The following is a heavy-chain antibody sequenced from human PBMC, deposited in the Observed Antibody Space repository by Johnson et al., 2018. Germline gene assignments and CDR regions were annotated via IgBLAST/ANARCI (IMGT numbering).Heavy chain of an antibody. Sequence: QVQLVESGGGVVQPGRSLRLSCAASGFTFSSYGMHWVRQAPGKGLEWVAVIWYDGSNKYYADSVKGRFTISRDNSKNTLYLQLGSLRAEDMAVYYCASGYSYGWGAFDIWGQGTMVTVSS. V-gene: IGHV3-33*01. D-gene: IGHD5-18*01. CDR2: IWYDGSNK. CDR3: ASGYSYGWGAFDI. J-gene: IGHJ3*02. CDR1: GFTFSSYG.